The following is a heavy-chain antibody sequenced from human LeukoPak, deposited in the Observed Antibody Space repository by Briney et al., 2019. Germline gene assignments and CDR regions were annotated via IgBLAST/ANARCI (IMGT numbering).Heavy chain of an antibody. D-gene: IGHD3-3*01. CDR2: FDPEDGET. Sequence: GASVKGSCKVSGYTLTGLSMHWVRQAPGKGLEWMGGFDPEDGETIYAQKFQGRVTMTEDTSTDTAYMELSSLRSEDTAVYYCATFDILSSITIFGVVRKDAEYFQHWGQGTLVTVSS. J-gene: IGHJ1*01. V-gene: IGHV1-24*01. CDR3: ATFDILSSITIFGVVRKDAEYFQH. CDR1: GYTLTGLS.